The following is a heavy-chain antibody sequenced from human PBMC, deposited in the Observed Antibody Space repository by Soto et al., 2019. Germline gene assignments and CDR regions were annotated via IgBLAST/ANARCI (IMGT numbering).Heavy chain of an antibody. J-gene: IGHJ6*02. V-gene: IGHV1-2*02. CDR1: ANSFSTYG. CDR3: ARDKEIVVATISLYYYYYGMDV. D-gene: IGHD5-12*01. CDR2: IIPIFDST. Sequence: ASVKVSCKASANSFSTYGLSWVRQAPGQGLEWMGGIIPIFDSTTYAQKFQGRVTMTRDTSISTAYMELSRLRSDDTAVYYCARDKEIVVATISLYYYYYGMDVWGQGTTVTVSS.